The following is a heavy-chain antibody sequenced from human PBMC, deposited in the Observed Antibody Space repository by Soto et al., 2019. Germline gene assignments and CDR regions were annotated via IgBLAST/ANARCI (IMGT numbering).Heavy chain of an antibody. V-gene: IGHV4-4*08. J-gene: IGHJ4*02. CDR1: GASITQYY. CDR2: VSSTGST. Sequence: PSETLSLTCTVSGASITQYYWNWIRQSPGKGLEWIVSVSSTGSTVYNPSLTSRVTVSLDTSKNQFSLTLNSVTAADTAVYYCARWPQLEPRFDYWGQGTLVTVSS. CDR3: ARWPQLEPRFDY. D-gene: IGHD1-1*01.